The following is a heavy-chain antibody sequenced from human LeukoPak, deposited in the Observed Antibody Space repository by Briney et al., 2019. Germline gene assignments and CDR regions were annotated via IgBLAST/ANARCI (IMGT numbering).Heavy chain of an antibody. D-gene: IGHD5-24*01. Sequence: PSETLSLTCTVSGGSISSSPYYWGWIRQPPGKGLEWIGSIYYSGTTHYSPSLESRVTISVDTSKNQFSLKLSSVTAADTAVYYCARDSRWLNAFDIWGQGTMVTVSS. J-gene: IGHJ3*02. CDR2: IYYSGTT. CDR3: ARDSRWLNAFDI. V-gene: IGHV4-39*07. CDR1: GGSISSSPYY.